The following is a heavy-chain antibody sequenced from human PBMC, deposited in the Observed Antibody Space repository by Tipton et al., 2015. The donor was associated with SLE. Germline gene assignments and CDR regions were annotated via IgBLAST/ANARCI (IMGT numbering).Heavy chain of an antibody. CDR1: GGSFSAYY. CDR3: ARDNASPLSSGWHQGWFDP. V-gene: IGHV4-34*01. D-gene: IGHD6-19*01. J-gene: IGHJ5*02. CDR2: IYYSGST. Sequence: TLSLTCAVYGGSFSAYYWGWIRQPPGKGLEWIGSIYYSGSTYYNPSLKSRVTISVDTSKNQFSLKLSSVTAADTAVYYCARDNASPLSSGWHQGWFDPWGQGTLVTVSS.